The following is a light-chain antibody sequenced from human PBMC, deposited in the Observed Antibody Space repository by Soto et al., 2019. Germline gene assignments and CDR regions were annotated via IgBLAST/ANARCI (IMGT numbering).Light chain of an antibody. Sequence: IQLTQSPSFLSASVGDRVTITCRASQGISSYLAWYQQKPGKAPKLLIYAASTLQSGVPSRFSGSGSGTEFTLTISSLQPEDFATYYCQQLNSYPRGTFGGGTKVEIK. CDR3: QQLNSYPRGT. J-gene: IGKJ4*01. CDR2: AAS. V-gene: IGKV1-9*01. CDR1: QGISSY.